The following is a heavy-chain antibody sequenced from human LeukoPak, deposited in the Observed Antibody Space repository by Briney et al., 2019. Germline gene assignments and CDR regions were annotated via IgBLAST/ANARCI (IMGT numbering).Heavy chain of an antibody. CDR3: ARGVRYYYDSSGYRPFDP. V-gene: IGHV4-59*12. CDR2: IYYSGST. Sequence: SETLSLTCTVSGGSISSYYWSWIRQPPGKGLEWIGYIYYSGSTNYNPSLKSRVTISVDTSKNQFSLKLSSVTAADTAVYYCARGVRYYYDSSGYRPFDPWGQGTLVTVSS. CDR1: GGSISSYY. J-gene: IGHJ5*02. D-gene: IGHD3-22*01.